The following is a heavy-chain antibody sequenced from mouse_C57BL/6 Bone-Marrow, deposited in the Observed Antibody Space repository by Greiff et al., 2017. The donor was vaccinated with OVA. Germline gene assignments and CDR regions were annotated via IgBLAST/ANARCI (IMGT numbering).Heavy chain of an antibody. Sequence: VQLQQSGPELVKPGASVKISCKASGYAFSSSWMNWVKQRPGQGLEWIGRIYPGDGDTNYNGKFKGKATLTADKSSSTAYMQLGVLTPEDSAVYDCARDYGGRSSYAMDYWGQGTSVTVSS. D-gene: IGHD1-1*01. CDR1: GYAFSSSW. V-gene: IGHV1-82*01. CDR3: ARDYGGRSSYAMDY. J-gene: IGHJ4*01. CDR2: IYPGDGDT.